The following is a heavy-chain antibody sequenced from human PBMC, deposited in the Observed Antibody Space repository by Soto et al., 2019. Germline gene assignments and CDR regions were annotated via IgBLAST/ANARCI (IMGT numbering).Heavy chain of an antibody. CDR1: GGSISSYY. D-gene: IGHD6-6*01. Sequence: SETLSLTCTVSGGSISSYYWSWIRQPPGKGLEWIGYIYDSGSTNYDPSLKSRVTISVDTSKNQFSLKLTSVTAADTAVYYCAAPPRYWGQGTLVTVSS. CDR2: IYDSGST. CDR3: AAPPRY. V-gene: IGHV4-59*01. J-gene: IGHJ4*02.